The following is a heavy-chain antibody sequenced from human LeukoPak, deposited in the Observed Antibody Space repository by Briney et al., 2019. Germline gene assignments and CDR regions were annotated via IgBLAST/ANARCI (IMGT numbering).Heavy chain of an antibody. CDR1: GGSISSSSYY. V-gene: IGHV4-39*07. J-gene: IGHJ4*02. CDR2: IYYSGST. Sequence: TSETLSLTCTVSGGSISSSSYYWGWIRQPPGKGLEWIGSIYYSGSTYYNPSLKSRVTISVDTSKNQFSLKLSSVTAADTAVYYCARDRVAAAGQIIWGQGTLVTVSS. D-gene: IGHD6-13*01. CDR3: ARDRVAAAGQII.